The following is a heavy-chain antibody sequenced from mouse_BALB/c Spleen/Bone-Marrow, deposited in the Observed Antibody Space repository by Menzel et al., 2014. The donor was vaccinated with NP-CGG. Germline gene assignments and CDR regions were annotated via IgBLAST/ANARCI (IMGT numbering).Heavy chain of an antibody. CDR3: ARRVHGFAWFAS. CDR1: GYTFSSYW. CDR2: ILPGSGST. J-gene: IGHJ3*01. V-gene: IGHV1-9*01. Sequence: DQLQQYGAELRKPGDSVKISCKATGYTFSSYWIEREKQSPGHGLESIGEILPGSGSTNYNEKFKGKATFTADTSSNTAYMQLSSLTSEDSAVYYCARRVHGFAWFASWSQGILVTVSA. D-gene: IGHD1-2*01.